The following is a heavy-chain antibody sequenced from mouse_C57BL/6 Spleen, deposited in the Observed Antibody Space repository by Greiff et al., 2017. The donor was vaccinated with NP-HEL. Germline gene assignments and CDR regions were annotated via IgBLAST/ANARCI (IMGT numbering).Heavy chain of an antibody. V-gene: IGHV1-26*01. CDR1: GYTFTDYY. CDR3: ARLITHAMDY. D-gene: IGHD2-4*01. J-gene: IGHJ4*01. Sequence: EVQLQQSGPELVKPGASVKISCKASGYTFTDYYMNWVKQSHGKSLEWIGDINPNNGGTSYNQKFKGKATLTVDKSSSTAYMELRSLTSEDSAVYYCARLITHAMDYWGQGTSVTVSS. CDR2: INPNNGGT.